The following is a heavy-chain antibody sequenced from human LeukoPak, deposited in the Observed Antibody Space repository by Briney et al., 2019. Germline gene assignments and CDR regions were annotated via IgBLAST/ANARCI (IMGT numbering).Heavy chain of an antibody. Sequence: GGSLRLSCAASGFTFSSYSMNWVRQAPGKGLDWVSSISSSSSYIYYADSVKGRFTISRDNAKNSLYLQMNSLRAEDTAVYYCARDGGLYDPNYWGQGTLVTVSS. CDR2: ISSSSSYI. J-gene: IGHJ4*02. CDR1: GFTFSSYS. D-gene: IGHD1-1*01. V-gene: IGHV3-21*01. CDR3: ARDGGLYDPNY.